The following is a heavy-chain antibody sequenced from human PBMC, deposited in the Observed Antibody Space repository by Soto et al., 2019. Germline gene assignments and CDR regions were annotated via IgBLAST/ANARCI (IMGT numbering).Heavy chain of an antibody. CDR1: GGTFSSYA. Sequence: QVQLVQSGAEVKKPGSSVKVSCKASGGTFSSYAFNWVRQAPGQGLEWMGRIIPILGIGDYAQRFQGRVTITGDKSTSTVYMELSSLRSEEKAVYYCARDPRAVAAMHMDVWGKGTMVTVSS. D-gene: IGHD6-19*01. V-gene: IGHV1-69*04. CDR3: ARDPRAVAAMHMDV. J-gene: IGHJ6*03. CDR2: IIPILGIG.